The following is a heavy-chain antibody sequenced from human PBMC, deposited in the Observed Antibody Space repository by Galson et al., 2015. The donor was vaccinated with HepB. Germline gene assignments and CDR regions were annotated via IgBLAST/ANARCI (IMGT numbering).Heavy chain of an antibody. J-gene: IGHJ5*02. CDR2: IYPGDSDT. CDR3: ARTYYYGSGSYYSGVNPLGGFDP. V-gene: IGHV5-51*01. Sequence: QSGAEVKKPGESLKISCKGSGYSFTSYWIGWVRQMPGKGLEWMGIIYPGDSDTRYSPSFQGQVTISADKSISTAYLQWSSLKASDTAMYYCARTYYYGSGSYYSGVNPLGGFDPWGQGTLVTVSS. CDR1: GYSFTSYW. D-gene: IGHD3-10*01.